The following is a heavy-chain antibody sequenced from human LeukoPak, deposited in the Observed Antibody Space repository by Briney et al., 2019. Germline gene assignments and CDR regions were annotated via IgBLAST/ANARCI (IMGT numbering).Heavy chain of an antibody. Sequence: HSGGSLRLSCAASGLTVSHNYMSWVRQAPGKGLEWVSAIHTSGDTCYADSVKGRFTISRDTSKNTLYLQISSLRVEDTAVYYCIVFGDSNHWGQGTLVIVSS. CDR2: IHTSGDT. CDR3: IVFGDSNH. CDR1: GLTVSHNY. D-gene: IGHD4-17*01. J-gene: IGHJ5*02. V-gene: IGHV3-53*01.